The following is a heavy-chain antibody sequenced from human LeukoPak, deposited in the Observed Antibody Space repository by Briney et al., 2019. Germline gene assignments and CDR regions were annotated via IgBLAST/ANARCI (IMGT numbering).Heavy chain of an antibody. J-gene: IGHJ4*02. D-gene: IGHD3-22*01. Sequence: PGGSLRLSCEVFGFTFSTSAMSWVRQAPGKGLEWVSGLRASDDTTYYVDSVKGRFTVSRDNSKNTLYLQINSLRVEDTAVYYCRFYTSGSDYWGQGTLVTVSS. V-gene: IGHV3-23*01. CDR2: LRASDDTT. CDR1: GFTFSTSA. CDR3: RFYTSGSDY.